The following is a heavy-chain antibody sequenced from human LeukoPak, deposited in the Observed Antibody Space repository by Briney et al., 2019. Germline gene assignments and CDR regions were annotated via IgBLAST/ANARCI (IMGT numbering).Heavy chain of an antibody. CDR3: ATDDVTTGTKTALGY. Sequence: ASVKVSCKASGFTFTSSAVQWVRQARGQGLEWIGWIVVGSGNTNYAQKFQERVTINRDMSTSTDYMELSSLRSEDTAVYYCATDDVTTGTKTALGYWGQGTLVTVSS. D-gene: IGHD1-1*01. CDR2: IVVGSGNT. CDR1: GFTFTSSA. J-gene: IGHJ4*02. V-gene: IGHV1-58*01.